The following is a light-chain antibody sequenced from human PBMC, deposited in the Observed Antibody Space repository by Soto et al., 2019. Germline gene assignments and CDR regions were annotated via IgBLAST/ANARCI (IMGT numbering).Light chain of an antibody. CDR2: DAS. J-gene: IGKJ2*01. CDR3: QQYNNWLMYT. Sequence: ERVMTQSPATLSVSPGESATLSCRASQSVTSNLAWYQQKPGQSPRLVIYDASTRATGIPARFSGSGSGTEFTLTISSLQSEDFAVYYCQQYNNWLMYTFGQGTKVDIK. V-gene: IGKV3-15*01. CDR1: QSVTSN.